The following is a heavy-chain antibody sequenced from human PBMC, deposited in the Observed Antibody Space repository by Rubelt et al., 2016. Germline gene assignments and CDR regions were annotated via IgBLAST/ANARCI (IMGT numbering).Heavy chain of an antibody. CDR3: AKGEGPLAYCGGDCYSVDAFDI. CDR1: GFNFSSYA. D-gene: IGHD2-21*01. Sequence: VQLVESGGGVVQPGRSLRLSCAASGFNFSSYARGGSTYYADSVKGRFTISRDNTRNTRFLQVNSLRAEDTAVYYCAKGEGPLAYCGGDCYSVDAFDIWGQGTMVTVSS. CDR2: GGST. J-gene: IGHJ3*02. V-gene: IGHV3-23*04.